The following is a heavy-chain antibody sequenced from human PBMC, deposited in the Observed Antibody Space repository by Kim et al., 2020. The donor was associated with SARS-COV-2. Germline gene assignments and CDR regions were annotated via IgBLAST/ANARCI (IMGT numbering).Heavy chain of an antibody. CDR3: ARGNRDDFWSGYSGNGGFDY. CDR1: GGTFSSYA. J-gene: IGHJ4*02. D-gene: IGHD3-3*01. CDR2: IIPIFGTA. Sequence: SVKVSCKASGGTFSSYAISWVRQAPGQGLEWMGGIIPIFGTANYAQKFQGRVTITADESTSTAYMELSSLRSEDTAVYYCARGNRDDFWSGYSGNGGFDYWGQGTLVTVSS. V-gene: IGHV1-69*13.